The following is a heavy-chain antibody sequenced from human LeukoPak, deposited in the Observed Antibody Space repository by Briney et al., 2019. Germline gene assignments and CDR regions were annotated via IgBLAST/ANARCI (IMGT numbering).Heavy chain of an antibody. CDR3: SKDTAFYYDSSGSIDI. D-gene: IGHD3-22*01. V-gene: IGHV3-23*01. Sequence: PGGSLRLSRAASGFPFSIFAVSWVRQAPGKGLEWVSVITGRGGATHNADSVKGRFTISRDNSKNTLYLQMNSLRAEDTSVYYCSKDTAFYYDSSGSIDIWGQGTMVTVSS. CDR2: ITGRGGAT. CDR1: GFPFSIFA. J-gene: IGHJ3*02.